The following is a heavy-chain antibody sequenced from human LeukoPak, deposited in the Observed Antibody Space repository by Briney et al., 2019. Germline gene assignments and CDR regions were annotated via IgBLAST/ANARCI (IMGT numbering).Heavy chain of an antibody. Sequence: GGSLRLXCAASGFTFSSYEMKWGSQAPGKGGEWVSYISSSGSTIYYADSVKGRFTISRDNAKNSLYLQMNSLRAEDTAVYYCASFGPLKYSSGWYWGQGTLVTVSS. D-gene: IGHD6-19*01. CDR1: GFTFSSYE. V-gene: IGHV3-48*03. J-gene: IGHJ4*02. CDR3: ASFGPLKYSSGWY. CDR2: ISSSGSTI.